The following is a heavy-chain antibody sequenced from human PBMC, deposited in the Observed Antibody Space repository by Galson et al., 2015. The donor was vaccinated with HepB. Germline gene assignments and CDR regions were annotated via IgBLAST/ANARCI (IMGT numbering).Heavy chain of an antibody. CDR3: VRDGDVRNFDY. J-gene: IGHJ4*02. D-gene: IGHD1-14*01. V-gene: IGHV3-74*01. CDR2: IKGDGSHT. CDR1: GFTFSSYW. Sequence: SLRLSCAASGFTFSSYWMHWVRQAPGKGLEWVSRIKGDGSHTIYADSVTGRFTISRDNAKNTLHLQMHSLRAEDTAMYYCVRDGDVRNFDYWGQGTLVTVSS.